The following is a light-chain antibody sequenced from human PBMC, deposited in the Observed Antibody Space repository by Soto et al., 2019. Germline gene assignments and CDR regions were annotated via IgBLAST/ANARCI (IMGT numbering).Light chain of an antibody. V-gene: IGKV3-20*01. CDR2: GAS. CDR3: QQYGSSPT. Sequence: EIVLTQSPGTLSLSPGERATLSCRASQSVSTSYLAWYQQRPGQAPRLRIYGASSRATGIPDRFSRSGSGTSFTLTISSLEPEDFAVYYCQQYGSSPTFGGGTKVEIK. J-gene: IGKJ4*01. CDR1: QSVSTSY.